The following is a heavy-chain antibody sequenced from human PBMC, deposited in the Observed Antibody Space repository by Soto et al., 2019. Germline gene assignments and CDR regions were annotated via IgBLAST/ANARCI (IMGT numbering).Heavy chain of an antibody. Sequence: SGPTLVKPTQTLTLTCTFSGFSLSTSGVGVGWIRQPPGKALEWLALIYWNDDKRYSPSLKSRLTITKETSKNQVVLTMTNMDPVDTATYYCAHRGLLNPYNWNDEIYWFDPWGQGTLVTVSS. D-gene: IGHD1-20*01. CDR3: AHRGLLNPYNWNDEIYWFDP. CDR1: GFSLSTSGVG. V-gene: IGHV2-5*01. CDR2: IYWNDDK. J-gene: IGHJ5*02.